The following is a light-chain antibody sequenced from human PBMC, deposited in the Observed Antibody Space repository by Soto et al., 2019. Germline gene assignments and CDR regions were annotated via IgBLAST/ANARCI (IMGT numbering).Light chain of an antibody. V-gene: IGLV2-23*01. Sequence: QSVLTQPASVSGSPGQSITISCTGTRSDVGGYNYVSWYQQHPGKAPKLMIYEGSKRPSGVSNRFSGSKSGNTASLTISGLQAEDEADYYCCSYAGSSTFYVFGTGTKLTVL. CDR1: RSDVGGYNY. CDR2: EGS. J-gene: IGLJ1*01. CDR3: CSYAGSSTFYV.